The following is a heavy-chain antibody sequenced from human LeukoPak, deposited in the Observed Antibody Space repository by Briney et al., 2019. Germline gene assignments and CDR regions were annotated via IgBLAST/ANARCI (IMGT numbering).Heavy chain of an antibody. CDR2: IYHSGST. CDR3: ARATRIVVVTAIRVDAFDI. D-gene: IGHD2-21*02. J-gene: IGHJ4*02. V-gene: IGHV4-4*02. CDR1: GGSISSSNW. Sequence: SETLSLTCAVSGGSISSSNWWSWVRQPPGKGLEWIGEIYHSGSTNYNPSLKSRVTISVDKSKNQFSLKLSSVTAADTAVYYCARATRIVVVTAIRVDAFDIWGQGTLVSVSS.